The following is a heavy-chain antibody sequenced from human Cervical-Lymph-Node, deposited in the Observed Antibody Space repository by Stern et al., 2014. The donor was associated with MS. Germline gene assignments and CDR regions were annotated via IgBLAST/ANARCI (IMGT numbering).Heavy chain of an antibody. V-gene: IGHV1-18*01. D-gene: IGHD3-10*01. CDR1: GYTFSSYG. CDR3: ARDPGGYFYGMDV. J-gene: IGHJ6*02. Sequence: VQLEESGAEVKKPGASVKVSCKTSGYTFSSYGITGVRQAPGQGPEWMGWISGHNGNTNFAERFQGRLTMTTDTSTRTAYMELRSLRYDDTAVYFCARDPGGYFYGMDVWGQGTTVTVSS. CDR2: ISGHNGNT.